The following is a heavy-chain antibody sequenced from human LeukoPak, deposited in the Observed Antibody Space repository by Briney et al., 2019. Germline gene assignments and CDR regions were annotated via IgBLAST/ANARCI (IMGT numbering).Heavy chain of an antibody. Sequence: GGSLRLSCAASGFTFSSYSMNWVRQAPGKGLEWVSYISGSSSIIYYADSVKGRFTISRDNAKNSLYLQMNSLRAEDTAVYYCARASMGIAAAAFDYWGQGTLVTVSS. V-gene: IGHV3-48*01. CDR3: ARASMGIAAAAFDY. J-gene: IGHJ4*02. D-gene: IGHD6-13*01. CDR2: ISGSSSII. CDR1: GFTFSSYS.